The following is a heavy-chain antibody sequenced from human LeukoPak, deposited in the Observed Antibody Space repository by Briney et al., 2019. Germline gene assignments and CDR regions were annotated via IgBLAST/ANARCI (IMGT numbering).Heavy chain of an antibody. CDR1: GGSFSGYY. Sequence: SETLSLTCAVYGGSFSGYYWSWIRQPPGKGLEWIGEINHSGSTNYNPSLKSRVTISVDTSKNQFSLKLSSVTAADTAVYHCARARLDYYYGMDVWGQGTTVTVSS. CDR2: INHSGST. CDR3: ARARLDYYYGMDV. V-gene: IGHV4-34*01. D-gene: IGHD1-1*01. J-gene: IGHJ6*02.